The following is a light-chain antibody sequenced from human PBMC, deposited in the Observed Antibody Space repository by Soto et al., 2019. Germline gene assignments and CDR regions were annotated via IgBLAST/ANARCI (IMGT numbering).Light chain of an antibody. CDR2: GAS. CDR1: QTVINTY. Sequence: EIVLTQSPGTLSLSPGERATLSCRASQTVINTYLAWYQQKPGQAPRLLIYGASSRATGVPDRFSGSGSGTDFTLTISRLGPEDFAVYFCQQYGSSPLTFGGGTKVEIK. V-gene: IGKV3-20*01. CDR3: QQYGSSPLT. J-gene: IGKJ4*01.